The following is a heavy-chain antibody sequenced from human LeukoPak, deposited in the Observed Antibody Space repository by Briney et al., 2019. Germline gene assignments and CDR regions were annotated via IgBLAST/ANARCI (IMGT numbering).Heavy chain of an antibody. CDR3: ARGSSSDWPLEY. Sequence: ASVKVSCKASGYTFINYAIHWVRQAPGQRLEWMGWINAYNGDTEYSQKFQARVTITRDTSASKAYMELSTLRSEDTAVYYCARGSSSDWPLEYWGRGILVTVSS. J-gene: IGHJ4*02. D-gene: IGHD6-19*01. CDR1: GYTFINYA. V-gene: IGHV1-3*01. CDR2: INAYNGDT.